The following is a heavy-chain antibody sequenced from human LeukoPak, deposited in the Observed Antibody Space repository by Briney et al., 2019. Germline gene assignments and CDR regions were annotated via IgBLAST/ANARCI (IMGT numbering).Heavy chain of an antibody. D-gene: IGHD4/OR15-4a*01. CDR3: ARHYGAIYYYYGLDV. CDR2: IYWDDDK. J-gene: IGHJ6*02. Sequence: SGPALVKPTQTLTLTCTFSGFSLSTTEVGVGWIRQPPGKALEWLALIYWDDDKRYSPSLKSRLTITKDTSKNQVVLTMTNMDPVDTATYYCARHYGAIYYYYGLDVWGQGTTVTVSS. CDR1: GFSLSTTEVG. V-gene: IGHV2-5*02.